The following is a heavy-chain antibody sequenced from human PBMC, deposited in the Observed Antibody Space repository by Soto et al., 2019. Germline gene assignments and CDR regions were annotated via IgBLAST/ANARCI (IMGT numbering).Heavy chain of an antibody. CDR2: IYYSGST. CDR3: ARTYYYDSSGYYYSYYYGMDV. V-gene: IGHV4-31*03. D-gene: IGHD3-22*01. CDR1: GGSISSGGYY. J-gene: IGHJ6*02. Sequence: QVQLQESGPGLVKPSQTLSLTCTVSGGSISSGGYYWSWIRQHPGKGLEWIGYIYYSGSTYYNPSLKSRVTISVDTSKNQFSLKLSSVTAADTAVYYCARTYYYDSSGYYYSYYYGMDVWGQGTTVTVSS.